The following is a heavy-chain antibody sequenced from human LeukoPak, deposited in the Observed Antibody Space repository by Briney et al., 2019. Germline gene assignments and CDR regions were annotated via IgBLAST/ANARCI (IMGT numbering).Heavy chain of an antibody. CDR1: GFTFTNYA. J-gene: IGHJ4*02. V-gene: IGHV3-23*01. CDR3: AKGGPYSSALLPTY. D-gene: IGHD6-19*01. Sequence: GGSLRLSCAASGFTFTNYAMSWVRQAPGKGLEWVSAISGSGASTYYADSVKGRFTISRDNPKDTLYLQMNSLRAEDTAVYYCAKGGPYSSALLPTYWGQGTLATVSS. CDR2: ISGSGAST.